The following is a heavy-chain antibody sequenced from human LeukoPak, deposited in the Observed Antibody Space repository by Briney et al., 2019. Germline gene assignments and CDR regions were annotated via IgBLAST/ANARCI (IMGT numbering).Heavy chain of an antibody. D-gene: IGHD2-2*01. CDR2: ISAYNGDT. Sequence: ASVKVSCKASGYTFTSYGISWVRQAPGQGLEWMGWISAYNGDTNYAQKLQGRVTMTTDTSTSTAYMELRSLRSDDTAVYYCARGPLFVVVPAATDYWGQGTLVTVSS. CDR3: ARGPLFVVVPAATDY. J-gene: IGHJ4*02. V-gene: IGHV1-18*04. CDR1: GYTFTSYG.